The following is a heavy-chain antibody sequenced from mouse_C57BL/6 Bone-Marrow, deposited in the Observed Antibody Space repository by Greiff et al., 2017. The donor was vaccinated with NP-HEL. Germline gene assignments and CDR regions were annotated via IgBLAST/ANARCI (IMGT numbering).Heavy chain of an antibody. D-gene: IGHD1-1*01. CDR3: ASLHYYGSSYWFAY. Sequence: EVNVVESGGGLVKPGGSLKLSCAASGFTFSSYTMSWVRQTPEKRLEWVATISGGGGNTYYPDSVKGRFTISRDNAKNTLYLQMSSLRSEDTALYYCASLHYYGSSYWFAYWGQGTLVTVSA. CDR1: GFTFSSYT. V-gene: IGHV5-9*01. CDR2: ISGGGGNT. J-gene: IGHJ3*01.